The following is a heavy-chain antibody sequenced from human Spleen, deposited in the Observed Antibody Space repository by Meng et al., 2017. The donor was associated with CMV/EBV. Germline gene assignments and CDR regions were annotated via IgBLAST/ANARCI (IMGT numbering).Heavy chain of an antibody. CDR2: INHSGST. CDR3: ARGKGIAVASFDY. V-gene: IGHV4-34*01. Sequence: GSLRLSCAVYGGSFSGYYWSWIRQPPGKGLEWIGEINHSGSTNYNPSLKSRVTISVDTSKNQFSLKLSSVTAADTAVYYCARGKGIAVASFDYWGQGTLVTVSS. D-gene: IGHD6-19*01. CDR1: GGSFSGYY. J-gene: IGHJ4*02.